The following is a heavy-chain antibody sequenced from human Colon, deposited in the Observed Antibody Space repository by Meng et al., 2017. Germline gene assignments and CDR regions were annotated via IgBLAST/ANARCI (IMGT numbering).Heavy chain of an antibody. CDR3: ARADCTAGICYQFDN. Sequence: QLQLQRSRPGLVNPSQTRSLPCIVSGPAIGPTGDYGTWHRQRPGKGLEWIGKIFYTGSAHSNPSLKTRAAMSVDRSKNQFSLKLNSVTAADTAVYYCARADCTAGICYQFDNWGQGTLVTVSS. D-gene: IGHD2-8*02. V-gene: IGHV4-31*03. CDR2: IFYTGSA. CDR1: GPAIGPTGDY. J-gene: IGHJ4*02.